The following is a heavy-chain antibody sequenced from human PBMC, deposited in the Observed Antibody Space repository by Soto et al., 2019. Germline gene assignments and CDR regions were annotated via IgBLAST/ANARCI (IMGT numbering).Heavy chain of an antibody. CDR2: INPNSGGT. CDR1: GYTFTGYY. Sequence: SVKVSCKASGYTFTGYYMHWVRQAPGQGLEWMGWINPNSGGTNYAQKFQGWVTMTRDTSISTAYMELSRLRSDDTAVYYCARSEAAAGTLGFDPWGQGTLVIVSS. V-gene: IGHV1-2*04. J-gene: IGHJ5*02. D-gene: IGHD6-13*01. CDR3: ARSEAAAGTLGFDP.